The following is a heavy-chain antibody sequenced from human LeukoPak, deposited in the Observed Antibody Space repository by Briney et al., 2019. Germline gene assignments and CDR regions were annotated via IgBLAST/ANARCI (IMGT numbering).Heavy chain of an antibody. J-gene: IGHJ6*03. D-gene: IGHD3-10*01. Sequence: GGSLRLSCAASGFTFSSYAMSWVRQAPGRGLEWVSGLTGSGGNTYYADSVKGRFTISRDNSKNTLSLQMNSLRAEDAAVYYCVKFRGIQHYNYHMDVWGKGTTVTVPS. CDR2: LTGSGGNT. CDR3: VKFRGIQHYNYHMDV. V-gene: IGHV3-23*01. CDR1: GFTFSSYA.